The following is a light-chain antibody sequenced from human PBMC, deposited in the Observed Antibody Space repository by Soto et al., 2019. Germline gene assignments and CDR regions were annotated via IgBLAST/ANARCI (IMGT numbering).Light chain of an antibody. Sequence: QSVLTQPASVSGSPGQSITISCTGTSSDVGGYNYVSWYQHHPGKAPKLMIFDVSNRPSGVSNGFSGSKSGNTASLTISGLQAEDEADYYCSSYTASSTYVFGTGTKVTVL. CDR3: SSYTASSTYV. J-gene: IGLJ1*01. CDR1: SSDVGGYNY. V-gene: IGLV2-14*03. CDR2: DVS.